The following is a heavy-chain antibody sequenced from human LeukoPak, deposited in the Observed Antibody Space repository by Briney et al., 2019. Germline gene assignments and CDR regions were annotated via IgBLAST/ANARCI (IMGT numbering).Heavy chain of an antibody. CDR3: ARDPAPYYDILTGLDY. V-gene: IGHV1-69*06. Sequence: ASVKVPCKASGGTFSSYAINWVRQAPGQGLEWMGRIIPIFGTANYAQKFQGRVTITADKSTSTAYMELSSLRSEDTAVYYCARDPAPYYDILTGLDYWGQGTLVTVSS. D-gene: IGHD3-9*01. CDR2: IIPIFGTA. CDR1: GGTFSSYA. J-gene: IGHJ4*02.